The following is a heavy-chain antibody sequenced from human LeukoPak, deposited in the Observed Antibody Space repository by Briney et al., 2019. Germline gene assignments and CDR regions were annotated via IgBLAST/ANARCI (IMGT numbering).Heavy chain of an antibody. D-gene: IGHD3-10*01. V-gene: IGHV4-39*07. J-gene: IGHJ4*02. CDR1: GGSISSSSYY. Sequence: SETLSLTCTVSGGSISSSSYYWGWIRQPPGKGLGWIVSIYYSGSTYYNPSLKSRVSISVDTSKNQFSLKLSSVTAADTAVYSCAGFTFFRGVITFDYWGQGTLVTVSS. CDR2: IYYSGST. CDR3: AGFTFFRGVITFDY.